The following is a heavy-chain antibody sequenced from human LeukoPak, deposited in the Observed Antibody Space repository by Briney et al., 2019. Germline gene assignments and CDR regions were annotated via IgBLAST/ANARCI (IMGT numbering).Heavy chain of an antibody. J-gene: IGHJ4*02. CDR1: GFTFSSYA. Sequence: PGGSLRLSCAASGFTFSSYAMSWVRQAPGKGLEWVSVIIGLGGSTYYADSVKGRFAISRDNSKNTLWLQMNSLRADDTAIYYCARDVEARISAAGTFDYWGQGSLVTVSS. D-gene: IGHD6-13*01. CDR3: ARDVEARISAAGTFDY. CDR2: IIGLGGST. V-gene: IGHV3-23*01.